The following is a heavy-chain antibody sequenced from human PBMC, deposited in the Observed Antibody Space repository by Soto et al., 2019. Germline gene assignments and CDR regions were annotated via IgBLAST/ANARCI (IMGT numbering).Heavy chain of an antibody. CDR1: GVSFSGYY. J-gene: IGHJ6*02. Sequence: SETLSLTCAVYGVSFSGYYWSWIRQPPGKGLEWIGEINHSGSTNYNPSLKSRVTISVDTSKNQFSLKLSSVTAADTAVYYCARHGSSWELGYGMDVWGQGTTVT. CDR3: ARHGSSWELGYGMDV. V-gene: IGHV4-34*01. CDR2: INHSGST. D-gene: IGHD6-13*01.